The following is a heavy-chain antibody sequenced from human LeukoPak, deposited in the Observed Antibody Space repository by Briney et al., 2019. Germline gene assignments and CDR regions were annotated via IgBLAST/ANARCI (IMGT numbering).Heavy chain of an antibody. Sequence: GGSLRPSCAASGFTFSSYAMTWVRQAPGKGLEWVSGISGSGGSTYFADSVKGRFTISRDNSKNTLYLQMNSLRAEDTAVYYCAKGTLAHYYDSSGYYHLSFDYWGQGTLVTVSS. CDR2: ISGSGGST. J-gene: IGHJ4*02. CDR1: GFTFSSYA. D-gene: IGHD3-22*01. V-gene: IGHV3-23*01. CDR3: AKGTLAHYYDSSGYYHLSFDY.